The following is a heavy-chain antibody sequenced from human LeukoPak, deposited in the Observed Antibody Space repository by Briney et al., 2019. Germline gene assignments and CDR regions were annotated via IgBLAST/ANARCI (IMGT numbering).Heavy chain of an antibody. CDR2: IRYDGSNK. J-gene: IGHJ4*02. Sequence: GGSLRLSCAASGFTFSSYGMHWVRQAPGKGLEWVAFIRYDGSNKYYADSVKGRFTISRDNSKNTLYLQMNSLRAEDTAVYYCANQPDSSSGWLFDYWAREPWSPSPQ. V-gene: IGHV3-30*02. CDR1: GFTFSSYG. CDR3: ANQPDSSSGWLFDY. D-gene: IGHD6-6*01.